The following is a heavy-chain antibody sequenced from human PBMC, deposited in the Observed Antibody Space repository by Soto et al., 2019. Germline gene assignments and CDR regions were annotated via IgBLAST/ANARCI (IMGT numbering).Heavy chain of an antibody. D-gene: IGHD2-21*01. CDR1: GFTVSSNY. V-gene: IGHV3-53*01. CDR3: ATDCSDAFDI. J-gene: IGHJ3*02. CDR2: IYSGGST. Sequence: GGSLRLSCAASGFTVSSNYMSWVRQAPGKGLEWVSVIYSGGSTYYADSVKGQFTISRDNSKNTLYLQMNSLRAEDTAVYYCATDCSDAFDIWGQGTMVTVSS.